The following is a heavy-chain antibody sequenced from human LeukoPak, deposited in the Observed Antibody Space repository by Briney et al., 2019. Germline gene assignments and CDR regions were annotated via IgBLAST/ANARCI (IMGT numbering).Heavy chain of an antibody. J-gene: IGHJ4*02. CDR3: AAAAVAVDY. V-gene: IGHV4-34*01. CDR1: GGSFSGDY. Sequence: SETLSLTCAVYGGSFSGDYWSWIRQPPGKGLEWIGEIYHSGSTNYNPSLKSRLTLSVDKSKNQFSLKLSSVTAADTAVYYCAAAAVAVDYWGQGTLVTVSS. CDR2: IYHSGST. D-gene: IGHD6-19*01.